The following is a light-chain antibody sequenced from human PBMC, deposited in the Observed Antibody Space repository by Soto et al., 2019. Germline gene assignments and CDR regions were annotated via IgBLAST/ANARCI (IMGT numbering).Light chain of an antibody. CDR3: QQNNKWPPVN. J-gene: IGKJ4*01. CDR1: QTISND. V-gene: IGKV3-15*01. CDR2: GAS. Sequence: ELVMTQPLATASVSPGEGDTLSCRAIQTISNDLAWYQQKPGQAPRLLIYGASTRSTGVPARFSGGGSGTEFTLTISSLQSEDFAFYYCQQNNKWPPVNFGGGIKVDIK.